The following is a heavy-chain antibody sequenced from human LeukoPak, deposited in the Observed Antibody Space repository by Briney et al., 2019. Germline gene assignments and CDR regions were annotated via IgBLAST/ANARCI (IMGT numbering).Heavy chain of an antibody. CDR3: ARESLLIAAPFDY. Sequence: GGSLRLSCAASGFTFSSYWMHWVRQAPGKGLVWVSRINTDGSSTSYADSVKGRFTISRDNAKNTLYLQMNSLRAEDTAVYYRARESLLIAAPFDYWGQGTLVTVSS. V-gene: IGHV3-74*01. CDR2: INTDGSST. CDR1: GFTFSSYW. J-gene: IGHJ4*02. D-gene: IGHD6-6*01.